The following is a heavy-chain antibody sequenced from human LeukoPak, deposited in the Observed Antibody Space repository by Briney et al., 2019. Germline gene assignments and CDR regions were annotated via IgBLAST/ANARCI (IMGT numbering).Heavy chain of an antibody. J-gene: IGHJ4*02. Sequence: ASVKVSCKASGGTFSSYAISWVRQAPGQGLEWMGGIIPIFGTANYAQKFQGRVTITADESTSTAYMELRSLRSDDTAVYYCARHPGAVAYFDYWGQGTLVTVSS. CDR3: ARHPGAVAYFDY. V-gene: IGHV1-69*01. CDR2: IIPIFGTA. D-gene: IGHD6-19*01. CDR1: GGTFSSYA.